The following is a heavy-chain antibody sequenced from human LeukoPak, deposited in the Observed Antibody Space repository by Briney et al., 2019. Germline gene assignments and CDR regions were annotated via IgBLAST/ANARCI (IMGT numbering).Heavy chain of an antibody. CDR3: ARATGWIAVAGIDY. V-gene: IGHV3-7*02. Sequence: GGSLRLSCGASGFTFSSYWMSWVRQAPGKGLEWVANIKQDGTEKYYVDSVRGRFTISRDNARYSLYLQMNSLRAEDTAVYYCARATGWIAVAGIDYWGQGTLVTVSS. J-gene: IGHJ4*02. CDR1: GFTFSSYW. D-gene: IGHD6-19*01. CDR2: IKQDGTEK.